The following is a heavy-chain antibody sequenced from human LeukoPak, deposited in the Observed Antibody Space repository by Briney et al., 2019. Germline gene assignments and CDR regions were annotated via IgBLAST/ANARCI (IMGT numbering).Heavy chain of an antibody. Sequence: GGSLRLFCAASGFTFSNYGMHWVRQDPGKGLEWVAFVRLYGSNEYYADSVKGRLTSSRDNSRDALYLQMNDLRAEDTAVYYCAKGNSVAGYCQRYFNFYLDVWGKGATLIVSS. J-gene: IGHJ6*03. CDR3: AKGNSVAGYCQRYFNFYLDV. D-gene: IGHD2-21*02. CDR1: GFTFSNYG. V-gene: IGHV3-30*02. CDR2: VRLYGSNE.